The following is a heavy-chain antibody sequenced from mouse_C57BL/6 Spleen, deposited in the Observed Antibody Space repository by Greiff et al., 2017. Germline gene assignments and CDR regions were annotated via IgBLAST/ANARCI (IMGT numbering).Heavy chain of an antibody. CDR3: ACIYDGYYVAWFAY. D-gene: IGHD2-3*01. J-gene: IGHJ3*01. CDR2: INPNNGGT. V-gene: IGHV1-22*01. CDR1: GYTFTDYN. Sequence: VQLQQSGPELVKPGASVKMSCKASGYTFTDYNMHWVKQSHGKSLEWIGYINPNNGGTSYNQKFKGKATLTVNKSSSTAYMELRSLTSEDSAVYYCACIYDGYYVAWFAYWGQGTLVTVSA.